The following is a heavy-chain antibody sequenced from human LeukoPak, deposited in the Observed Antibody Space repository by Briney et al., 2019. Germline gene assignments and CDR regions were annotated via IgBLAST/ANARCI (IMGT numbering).Heavy chain of an antibody. CDR3: AILLWFGELMDV. D-gene: IGHD3-10*01. Sequence: GASVKVSCKASGYTFTSYDINWVRKATGQGLEWMGYMNPNSGNTGYAQKFQGRVTMTRNTSISTAYMELSSLRSEDTAVCYCAILLWFGELMDVWGKGTTVTVSS. V-gene: IGHV1-8*01. J-gene: IGHJ6*04. CDR1: GYTFTSYD. CDR2: MNPNSGNT.